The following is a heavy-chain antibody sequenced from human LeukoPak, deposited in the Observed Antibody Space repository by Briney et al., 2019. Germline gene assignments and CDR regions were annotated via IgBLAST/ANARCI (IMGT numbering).Heavy chain of an antibody. J-gene: IGHJ4*02. CDR1: GFTFSSYG. Sequence: GGSLRLSCAASGFTFSSYGMHWVRQAPGKGLEWVAFIQYDGSNKYYADSVKGRFTISGDNSKNTLYLQMNSLRAEDTAVYYCAKAPYYDILTGLDYWGQGTLVTVSS. CDR2: IQYDGSNK. V-gene: IGHV3-30*02. D-gene: IGHD3-9*01. CDR3: AKAPYYDILTGLDY.